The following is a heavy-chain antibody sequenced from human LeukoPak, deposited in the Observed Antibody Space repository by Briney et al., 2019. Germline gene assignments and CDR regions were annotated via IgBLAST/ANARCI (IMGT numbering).Heavy chain of an antibody. D-gene: IGHD3-3*01. Sequence: GGSLRLSCAASGFTFSSYSMNWVRQAPGKGLEWVSSISSSSSYIYYADSVKGRFTISRDNAKNSLYLQMNSLRAEDTAVYYCASGTLRSLEWLPNHWGQGTLVTVSS. CDR1: GFTFSSYS. CDR2: ISSSSSYI. V-gene: IGHV3-21*01. CDR3: ASGTLRSLEWLPNH. J-gene: IGHJ4*02.